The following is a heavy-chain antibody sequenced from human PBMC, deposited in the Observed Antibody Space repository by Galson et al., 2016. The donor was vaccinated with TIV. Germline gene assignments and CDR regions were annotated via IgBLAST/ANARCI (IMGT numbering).Heavy chain of an antibody. D-gene: IGHD6-13*01. J-gene: IGHJ4*02. V-gene: IGHV3-9*01. CDR1: GFTFDDYT. CDR2: ITWNSDNL. Sequence: LRLSCAASGFTFDDYTMHWVRQVPGKGLEWLSSITWNSDNLVYADSVKVRFTISRDNAKNTLYLQMNSLRPEDTALYYCVKGAGRYSRSWYFDYWGQGTLVTVSS. CDR3: VKGAGRYSRSWYFDY.